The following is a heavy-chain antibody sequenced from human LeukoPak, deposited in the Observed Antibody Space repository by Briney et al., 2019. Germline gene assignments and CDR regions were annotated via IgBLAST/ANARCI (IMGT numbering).Heavy chain of an antibody. D-gene: IGHD2-2*02. V-gene: IGHV1-18*01. CDR3: AIPSYRSSTSCYKGPLDY. CDR2: ISAYNGNT. CDR1: GYTFTSYG. Sequence: WASVKVPCKASGYTFTSYGISWVRQAPGQGLEWMGWISAYNGNTNYAQKLQGRVTMTTDTSTSTAYMELRSLRSDDTAVYYCAIPSYRSSTSCYKGPLDYWGQGTLVTVSS. J-gene: IGHJ4*02.